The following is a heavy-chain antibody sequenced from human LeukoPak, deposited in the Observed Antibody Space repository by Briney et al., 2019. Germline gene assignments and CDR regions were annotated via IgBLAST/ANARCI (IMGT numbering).Heavy chain of an antibody. J-gene: IGHJ6*02. CDR2: INSDGSIT. CDR1: GFTFTTYW. V-gene: IGHV3-74*01. CDR3: ARDAVDTVNAV. Sequence: GGSLRLSCAASGFTFTTYWMHWVRQAPGKGLVWVSHINSDGSITSYADSVKGRFTISRDNAKNTLYLQMNSLRAEDTAVYYCARDAVDTVNAVWGQGTTVTVSS. D-gene: IGHD5-18*01.